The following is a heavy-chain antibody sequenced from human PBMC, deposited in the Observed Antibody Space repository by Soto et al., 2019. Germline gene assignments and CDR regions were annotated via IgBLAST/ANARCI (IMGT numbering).Heavy chain of an antibody. CDR3: ARAQGSGFLVS. J-gene: IGHJ4*02. CDR1: GGSISSGDYY. Sequence: QVQLQESGPGLVKPSQTLSLTCTVSGGSISSGDYYWSWIRQPPGKGLEWIGYIYYSGSTYYNPSLMSRVTIPVDTSQNQYSLKLSSVTAADTAVYYCARAQGSGFLVSWGQGTLVTVSS. D-gene: IGHD3-10*01. CDR2: IYYSGST. V-gene: IGHV4-30-4*01.